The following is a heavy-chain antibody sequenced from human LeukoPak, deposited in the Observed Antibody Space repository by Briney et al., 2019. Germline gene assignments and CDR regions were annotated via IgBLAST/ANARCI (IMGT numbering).Heavy chain of an antibody. CDR1: GGSISSGGYY. J-gene: IGHJ4*02. CDR2: INHSGST. D-gene: IGHD4-23*01. V-gene: IGHV4-34*01. Sequence: SETLSLTCAVSGGSISSGGYYWSWIRQPPGKGLEWIGEINHSGSTNYNPSLKSRVTISVDTSKNQFSLKLSSVTAADTAVYYCAGAYGGNRKYFDYWGQGTLVTVSS. CDR3: AGAYGGNRKYFDY.